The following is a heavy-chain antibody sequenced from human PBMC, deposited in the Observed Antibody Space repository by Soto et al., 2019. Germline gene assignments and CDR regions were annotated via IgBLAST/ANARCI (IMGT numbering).Heavy chain of an antibody. D-gene: IGHD1-26*01. J-gene: IGHJ5*02. CDR3: ARENGRTEGNWFDP. CDR1: GGSISSGGYS. CDR2: IYHSGST. Sequence: QLQLQESGSGLVKPSQTLSLTCAVSGGSISSGGYSWSWIRQPPGKGLEWIGYIYHSGSTYYNPSLKSRVTISVDSSKNQFSLKLSSVTAADTAVYYCARENGRTEGNWFDPWGQGTLVTVSS. V-gene: IGHV4-30-2*01.